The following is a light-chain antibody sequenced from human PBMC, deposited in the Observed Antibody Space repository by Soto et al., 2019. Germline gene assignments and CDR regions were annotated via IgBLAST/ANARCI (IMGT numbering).Light chain of an antibody. CDR2: EGS. J-gene: IGLJ2*01. CDR3: CSYAGSSTFGVV. Sequence: QSALTQPASVSGSPGQSITISCTGTSSDVGSYNLGSWYQQHPGKAPKLMIYEGSKRPSGVSNRFSGSKSGNTASLTISGLQAKDEAHYYCCSYAGSSTFGVVFGRGTKVTVL. CDR1: SSDVGSYNL. V-gene: IGLV2-23*03.